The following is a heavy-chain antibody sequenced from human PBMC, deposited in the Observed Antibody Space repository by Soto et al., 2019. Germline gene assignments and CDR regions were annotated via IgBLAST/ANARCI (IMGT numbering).Heavy chain of an antibody. Sequence: PSVKVSCKASGYTFTSYGISWVRQAPGQGLEWMGWISAYNGNTNYAQKLQGRVTMTTDTSTSTAYMELRSLRSDDTAVYYCTTGMGSSGWYYFDYWGQGTLVTVSS. D-gene: IGHD6-19*01. V-gene: IGHV1-18*01. CDR3: TTGMGSSGWYYFDY. J-gene: IGHJ4*02. CDR1: GYTFTSYG. CDR2: ISAYNGNT.